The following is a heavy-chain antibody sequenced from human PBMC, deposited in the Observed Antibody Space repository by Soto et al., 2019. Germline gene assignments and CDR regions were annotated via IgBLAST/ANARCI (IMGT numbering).Heavy chain of an antibody. J-gene: IGHJ4*02. CDR2: INYSGST. CDR3: ARGSPKRYCSSTSCYGPMYYFDY. D-gene: IGHD2-2*01. V-gene: IGHV4-59*12. Sequence: LSLTCTVSGGSISSYYGSWIGQPPGKGLEWIGYINYSGSTNYNPSLKSRVTISVDTSKNQFSLKLSSVTAADTAVYYCARGSPKRYCSSTSCYGPMYYFDYWGQGTLVTVSS. CDR1: GGSISSYY.